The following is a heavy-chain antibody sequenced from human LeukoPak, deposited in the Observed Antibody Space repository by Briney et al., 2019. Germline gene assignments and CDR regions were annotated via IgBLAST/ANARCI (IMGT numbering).Heavy chain of an antibody. V-gene: IGHV1-2*02. CDR1: GYTFTSYY. D-gene: IGHD2-2*01. J-gene: IGHJ4*02. CDR3: ARAPKYCGSTSCYHFDY. CDR2: INPNSGGT. Sequence: ASVKVSCKASGYTFTSYYMHWVRQAPGQGLEWMGWINPNSGGTNYAQKFQGRVTMTRDTSISTAYMELSRLRSDDTAVYYCARAPKYCGSTSCYHFDYWGQGTLVTVSS.